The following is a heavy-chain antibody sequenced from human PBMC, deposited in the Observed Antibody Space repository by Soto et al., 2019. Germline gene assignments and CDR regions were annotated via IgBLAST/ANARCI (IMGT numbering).Heavy chain of an antibody. D-gene: IGHD3-22*01. CDR2: INPSGGST. CDR1: GYTFASYY. Sequence: GASVKVSCKASGYTFASYYMHWVRRAPGQGLEWMGIINPSGGSTSYAQKFQGRVTMTRDTSTSTVYMELSSLRSEDTAVYYCARDRSRYYYDSSGYYLYNWFDPWGQGTLVTVSS. CDR3: ARDRSRYYYDSSGYYLYNWFDP. J-gene: IGHJ5*02. V-gene: IGHV1-46*01.